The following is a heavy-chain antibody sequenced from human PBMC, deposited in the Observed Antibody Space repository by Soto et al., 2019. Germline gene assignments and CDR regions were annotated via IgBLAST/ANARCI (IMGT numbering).Heavy chain of an antibody. J-gene: IGHJ5*02. CDR3: AVIGVVAATHWFDP. D-gene: IGHD2-15*01. CDR2: ISSSSTYI. Sequence: GGSLTLSCAASGFTFSSYSLNCLRQAPGKGLEWVSSISSSSTYIYYADSVKGRFTISGDNAKNSLYLQMNSLGAEDTALYYCAVIGVVAATHWFDPWGQGT. CDR1: GFTFSSYS. V-gene: IGHV3-21*01.